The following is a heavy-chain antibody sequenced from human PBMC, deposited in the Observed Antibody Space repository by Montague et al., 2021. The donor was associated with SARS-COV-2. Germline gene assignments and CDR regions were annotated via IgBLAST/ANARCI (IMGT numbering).Heavy chain of an antibody. Sequence: SLRLSCAASGFTVSSNYMSWVRQAPGKGLEWVSLIYSSGRTSYADSVKGRFTMSRDNSKNMLYLQMNSLRAEDTAVYYCARDFGESRDHWGRGTLVTVSS. CDR1: GFTVSSNY. D-gene: IGHD3-10*01. V-gene: IGHV3-53*01. CDR3: ARDFGESRDH. J-gene: IGHJ4*02. CDR2: IYSSGRT.